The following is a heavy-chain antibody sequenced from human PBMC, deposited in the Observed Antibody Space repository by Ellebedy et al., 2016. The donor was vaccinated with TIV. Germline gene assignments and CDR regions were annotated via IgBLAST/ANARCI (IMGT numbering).Heavy chain of an antibody. D-gene: IGHD2-15*01. J-gene: IGHJ4*02. CDR2: MNPNSGNT. CDR1: GYTFTSYD. CDR3: ARGSGGSWYVPIHNLDY. V-gene: IGHV1-8*01. Sequence: ASVKVSCKASGYTFTSYDINWVRQATGQGLEWMGWMNPNSGNTGYAQKFQGRVTMTRNTSISTAYMELSSLRSEDTAVYYCARGSGGSWYVPIHNLDYWGQGTLVTVSS.